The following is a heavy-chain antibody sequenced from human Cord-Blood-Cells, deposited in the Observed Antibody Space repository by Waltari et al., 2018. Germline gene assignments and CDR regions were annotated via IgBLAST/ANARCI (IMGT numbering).Heavy chain of an antibody. V-gene: IGHV4-61*09. J-gene: IGHJ3*02. CDR2: IYTSGSN. CDR3: ARSTYYYGSGSYYDAFDI. D-gene: IGHD3-10*01. CDR1: GGSISSGSYY. Sequence: QVQLQESGPGLVKPSQTLSLTCTVSGGSISSGSYYWSWIRQPAGKGLEWIGYIYTSGSNNYNPSRNSRGTISVDTSKNQFSLKLSSLTAADTAVYYCARSTYYYGSGSYYDAFDIWGQGTMVTVSS.